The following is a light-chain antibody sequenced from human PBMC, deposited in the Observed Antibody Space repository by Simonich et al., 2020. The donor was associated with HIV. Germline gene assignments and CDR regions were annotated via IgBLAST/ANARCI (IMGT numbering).Light chain of an antibody. V-gene: IGKV4-1*01. CDR2: LAS. Sequence: DIVMTQSPDSLAGSLGERATINCKSSQSVLSSSSTTNYLAWYQQKPGQPPRLLIYLASTRESGVPDRFSGSGSGTDFTLTISSLQAEDVAVYYCQQYYTTPWTFGQGTKVEFK. CDR3: QQYYTTPWT. J-gene: IGKJ1*01. CDR1: QSVLSSSSTTNY.